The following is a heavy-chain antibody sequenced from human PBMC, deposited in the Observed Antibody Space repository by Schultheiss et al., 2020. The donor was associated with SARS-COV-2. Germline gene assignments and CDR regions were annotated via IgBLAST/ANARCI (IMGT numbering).Heavy chain of an antibody. CDR1: GYTFTSYD. D-gene: IGHD3-16*01. CDR3: ARIPGAWGWFDP. CDR2: IIPIFGTA. J-gene: IGHJ5*02. V-gene: IGHV1-69*13. Sequence: SVKVSCKASGYTFTSYDINWVRQATGQGLEWMGGIIPIFGTANYAQKFQGRVTITADESTSTAYMELSSLRSEDTAVYYCARIPGAWGWFDPWGQGTLVTVSS.